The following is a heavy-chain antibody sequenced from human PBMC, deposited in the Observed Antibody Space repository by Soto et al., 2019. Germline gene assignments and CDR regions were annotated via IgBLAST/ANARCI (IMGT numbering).Heavy chain of an antibody. CDR1: GESLSGYS. Sequence: KASETLSLTCDVHGESLSGYSWSWIRQPPGKGLEWIGEINFRGTTNYHPSLKSRVSMSVDTSKNQISLNMSSVTAADTALYFCTRKLEASIRLVEWFSYKWFDPWGPGTLVTVSS. J-gene: IGHJ5*02. D-gene: IGHD3-3*01. CDR2: INFRGTT. V-gene: IGHV4-34*01. CDR3: TRKLEASIRLVEWFSYKWFDP.